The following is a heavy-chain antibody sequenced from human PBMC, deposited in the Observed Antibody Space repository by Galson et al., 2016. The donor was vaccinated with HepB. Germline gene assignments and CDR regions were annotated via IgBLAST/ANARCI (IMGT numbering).Heavy chain of an antibody. CDR3: ARDGGGGYNLDY. V-gene: IGHV6-1*01. CDR1: GDSASSNSAA. D-gene: IGHD5-24*01. J-gene: IGHJ4*02. Sequence: CAISGDSASSNSAAWNWIRQSPSRGLEWLGRTYYRSKWYNDYAVSVKSRIIVNPDTSKNQFSPQLNSLRDEDTAVYFCARDGGGGYNLDYWGQGTLVTVAS. CDR2: TYYRSKWYN.